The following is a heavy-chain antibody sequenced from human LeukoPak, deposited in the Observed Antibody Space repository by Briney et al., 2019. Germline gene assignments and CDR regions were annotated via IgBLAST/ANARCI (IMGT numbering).Heavy chain of an antibody. Sequence: GRSLRLSCSASGFIFNMFGMHWFRQAPGKGLEWVALISKDGETYYTDSVKGRFTISRDTSTNTVNLQMDSLTSEDTAVYFCARDDSGWITGKIHYWGQGTLVSVSS. CDR3: ARDDSGWITGKIHY. CDR1: GFIFNMFG. V-gene: IGHV3-30*04. D-gene: IGHD6-19*01. CDR2: ISKDGET. J-gene: IGHJ4*02.